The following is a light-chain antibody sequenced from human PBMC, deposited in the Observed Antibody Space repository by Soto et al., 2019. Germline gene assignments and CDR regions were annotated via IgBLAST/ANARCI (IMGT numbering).Light chain of an antibody. CDR3: QQYGISPLT. CDR2: AAS. Sequence: GLTQSPGTLSLSPGERATLSCRTSQNLSSGYLAWYQQKPGQAPRILIYAASSRATGIPDRFSGSGSGTEFILTISSLQSEDFAVYSCQQYGISPLTFGGGTKVDNK. J-gene: IGKJ4*01. V-gene: IGKV3-20*01. CDR1: QNLSSGY.